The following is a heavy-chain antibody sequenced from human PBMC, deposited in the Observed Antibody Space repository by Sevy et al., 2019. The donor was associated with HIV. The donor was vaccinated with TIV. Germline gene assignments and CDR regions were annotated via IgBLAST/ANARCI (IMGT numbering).Heavy chain of an antibody. V-gene: IGHV1-2*02. J-gene: IGHJ5*02. Sequence: ASVKVSCKASAHRFTDYFMYWMRQAPGQGLEWMGWINPNNGDTKYAQTFQGRVTLTRDTSMSTAYMELSRLTSDDTXXXXXXXXXXXXXXXXXYDWLDPWGQGTLVTVSS. CDR2: INPNNGDT. CDR1: AHRFTDYF. CDR3: XXXXXXXXXXXXYDWLDP.